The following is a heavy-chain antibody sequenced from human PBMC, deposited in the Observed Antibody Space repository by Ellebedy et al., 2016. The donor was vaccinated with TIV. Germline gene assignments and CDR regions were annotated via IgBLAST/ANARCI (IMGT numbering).Heavy chain of an antibody. CDR2: INPNSGGT. CDR1: GYTFTGYY. J-gene: IGHJ3*02. V-gene: IGHV1-2*02. D-gene: IGHD3-22*01. Sequence: ASVKVSCXASGYTFTGYYMHWVRQAPGQGLEWMGWINPNSGGTNYAQKFQGRVTMTRDTSISTAYMELSRLRSDDTAVYYCARERITMIVAWPLDAFDIWGQGTMVTVSS. CDR3: ARERITMIVAWPLDAFDI.